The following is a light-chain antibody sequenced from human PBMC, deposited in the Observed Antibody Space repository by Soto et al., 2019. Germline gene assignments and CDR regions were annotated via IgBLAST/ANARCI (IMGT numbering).Light chain of an antibody. Sequence: DIQMTQSPSSLSASVGDRVTITCRASQSISSYLNWYQQKPGKAPKLLIYAASSLQSGVPSRFSGSGSGTDFTLTISSLQPDDFATYYCQQSYSTPGLTFGPGTKVDIK. J-gene: IGKJ3*01. CDR3: QQSYSTPGLT. V-gene: IGKV1-39*01. CDR1: QSISSY. CDR2: AAS.